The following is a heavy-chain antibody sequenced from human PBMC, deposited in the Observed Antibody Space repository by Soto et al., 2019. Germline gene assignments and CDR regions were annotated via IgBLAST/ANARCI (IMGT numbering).Heavy chain of an antibody. D-gene: IGHD3-10*01. V-gene: IGHV4-34*01. CDR3: ARVAGDAPYYYYMDV. Sequence: PSETLSLTCAVYGGSFSGYYWSWSRQPPGKGLEWIGEINHSGSTNYNPSLKSRVTISVDTSKNQFSLKLSSVTAADTAVYYCARVAGDAPYYYYMDVWGKGSRVTVCS. J-gene: IGHJ6*03. CDR2: INHSGST. CDR1: GGSFSGYY.